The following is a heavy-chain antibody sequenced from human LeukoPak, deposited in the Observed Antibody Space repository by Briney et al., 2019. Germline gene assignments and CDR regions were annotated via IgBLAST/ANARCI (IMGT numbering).Heavy chain of an antibody. J-gene: IGHJ4*02. CDR1: GGSISSSSYY. V-gene: IGHV4-39*01. Sequence: SETLSLTCTVSGGSISSSSYYWGWIRQPPGKGLEWIGSVYYSGSTYYNPSLKSRVTISVDTSKNQFSLKLTSVTAADTAVYYCARRESPRRAAHFDYWGQGALVTVSS. D-gene: IGHD6-6*01. CDR3: ARRESPRRAAHFDY. CDR2: VYYSGST.